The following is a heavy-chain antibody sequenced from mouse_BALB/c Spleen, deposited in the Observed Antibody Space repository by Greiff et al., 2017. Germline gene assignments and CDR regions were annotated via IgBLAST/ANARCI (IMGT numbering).Heavy chain of an antibody. V-gene: IGHV1-14*01. CDR1: GYTFTSYV. CDR2: INPYNDGT. D-gene: IGHD2-14*01. J-gene: IGHJ4*01. Sequence: EVKLQESGPELVKPGASVKMSCKASGYTFTSYVMHWVKQKPGQGLEWIGYINPYNDGTKYNEKFKGKATLTSDKSSSTAYMELSSLTSEDSAVYYCAREVLYYAMDYWGQGTSVTVSS. CDR3: AREVLYYAMDY.